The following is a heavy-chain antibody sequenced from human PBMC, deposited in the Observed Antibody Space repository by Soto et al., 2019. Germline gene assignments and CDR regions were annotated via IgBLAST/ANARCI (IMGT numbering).Heavy chain of an antibody. D-gene: IGHD3-10*01. CDR2: INHSGST. J-gene: IGHJ5*02. Sequence: SETLSLTCAVYGGSFSGYYWSWIRQPPGKGLEWIGEINHSGSTNYNPSLQSRVTISVDTSKNQFSLKLSSVTAADTAVYYCARRPNYYGSGSYYHWGQGTLVTVSS. V-gene: IGHV4-34*01. CDR1: GGSFSGYY. CDR3: ARRPNYYGSGSYYH.